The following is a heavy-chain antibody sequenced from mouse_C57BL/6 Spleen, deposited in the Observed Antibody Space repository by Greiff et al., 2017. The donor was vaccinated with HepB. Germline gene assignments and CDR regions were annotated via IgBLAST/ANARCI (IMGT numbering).Heavy chain of an antibody. CDR3: ARDGGYHWYFDV. J-gene: IGHJ1*03. CDR1: GYTFTSYW. Sequence: QVQLQQPGAELVKPGASVKLSCKASGYTFTSYWMHWVKQRPGQGLEWIGMIHPNSGSTNYNEKFKSKATLTVDKSSSTAYMQRSSLTSEDSAVYYCARDGGYHWYFDVWGTGTTVTVSS. D-gene: IGHD2-3*01. V-gene: IGHV1-64*01. CDR2: IHPNSGST.